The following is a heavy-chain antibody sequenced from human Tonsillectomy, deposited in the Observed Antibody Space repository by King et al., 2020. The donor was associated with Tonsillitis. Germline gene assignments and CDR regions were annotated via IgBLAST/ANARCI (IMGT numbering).Heavy chain of an antibody. CDR2: IKSKSDGGAT. J-gene: IGHJ4*02. Sequence: VQLVESGGGLVKPGGSLRLSCAASGFKFRDSWMSWVRQAPGKGFEWLGHIKSKSDGGATVYAAPVNGRFAISRDDSKNTLYLQMNSLTTEDTGVYYCTTEPRVWGQGTLDTVS. V-gene: IGHV3-15*01. CDR1: GFKFRDSW. CDR3: TTEPRV.